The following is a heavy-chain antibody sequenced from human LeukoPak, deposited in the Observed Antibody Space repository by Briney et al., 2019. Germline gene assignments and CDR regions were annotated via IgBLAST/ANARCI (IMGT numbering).Heavy chain of an antibody. D-gene: IGHD4-11*01. CDR2: IYISGNT. Sequence: KPSETLSLTCTVSGGSISSYYWSWIRQPAGKGLEWIGRIYISGNTNYNPSLKSRVTMSLDTSTNQFSLKLSSVTAADTAVYYCARERSATVNTYYFDSWGPGTLVTVSS. J-gene: IGHJ4*02. CDR3: ARERSATVNTYYFDS. CDR1: GGSISSYY. V-gene: IGHV4-4*07.